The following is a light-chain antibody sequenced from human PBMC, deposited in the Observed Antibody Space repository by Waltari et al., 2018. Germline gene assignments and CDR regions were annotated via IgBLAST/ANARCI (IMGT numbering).Light chain of an antibody. CDR2: ENN. J-gene: IGLJ3*02. CDR3: ATWDSSLSAV. V-gene: IGLV1-51*01. CDR1: SSNIGINY. Sequence: QSVLTQPPSVSAAPRQNVTFSCSGSSSNIGINYVSWYQQFPGTAPKLLIFENNKRPSGIPDRFSGSKSGTSATLAITGLQAGDEADYYCATWDSSLSAVFGGGTKLTVL.